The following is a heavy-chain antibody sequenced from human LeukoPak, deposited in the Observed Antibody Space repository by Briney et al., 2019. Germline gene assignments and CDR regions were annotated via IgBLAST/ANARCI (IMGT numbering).Heavy chain of an antibody. V-gene: IGHV3-23*01. CDR1: GFTFSNYA. CDR3: AKDGGGYCNNSSC. D-gene: IGHD2-2*01. CDR2: ISDSGDIT. J-gene: IGHJ4*02. Sequence: PGGSLRLSCAASGFTFSNYAMSWVRQAPGKGLECVSAISDSGDITDYADSVRGRFTIYRDNPKDTLYLQMNSLGAADTAVYYCAKDGGGYCNNSSCWGQGTLVTVSS.